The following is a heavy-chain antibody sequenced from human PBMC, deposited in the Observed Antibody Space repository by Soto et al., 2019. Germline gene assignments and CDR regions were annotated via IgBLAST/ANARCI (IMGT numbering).Heavy chain of an antibody. D-gene: IGHD4-4*01. CDR2: IYSSGST. CDR3: ANYRDGWFDP. CDR1: TDSISRYY. V-gene: IGHV4-59*01. J-gene: IGHJ5*02. Sequence: SETLSLTCSVSTDSISRYYWSWFRQPPGKGLEWIGNIYSSGSTNYNPSLKSRATISVDTSKNQFSLKLSSMTAADTAVYYCANYRDGWFDPWGQGTLVTVSS.